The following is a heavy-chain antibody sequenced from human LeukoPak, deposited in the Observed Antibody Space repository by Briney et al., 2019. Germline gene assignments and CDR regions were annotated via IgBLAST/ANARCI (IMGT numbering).Heavy chain of an antibody. CDR2: IYYSGST. V-gene: IGHV4-59*08. CDR1: GGSISSYY. Sequence: SETLSLTCTVSGGSISSYYWSWIRQPPGKGLEWIGYIYYSGSTNYNPSLKSRVTISVDTSKNQFSLKLSSVTAADTAVYYCARRGVIMGFDYWGQGTLVTVSS. D-gene: IGHD3-10*01. CDR3: ARRGVIMGFDY. J-gene: IGHJ4*02.